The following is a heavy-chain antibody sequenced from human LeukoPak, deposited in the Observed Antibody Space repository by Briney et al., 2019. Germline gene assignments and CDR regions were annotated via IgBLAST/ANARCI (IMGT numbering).Heavy chain of an antibody. D-gene: IGHD6-6*01. CDR3: ARSRIAARPIGD. J-gene: IGHJ4*02. CDR2: IYSSGAT. CDR1: GGSITSYY. Sequence: SETLSLTCTVSGGSITSYYWSWIRQPPGKGLEWIGYIYSSGATNYNPSLKSRVTISVDTSKNQFSLKLSSVTAADTAVYYCARSRIAARPIGDWGQGTLVTVSS. V-gene: IGHV4-59*01.